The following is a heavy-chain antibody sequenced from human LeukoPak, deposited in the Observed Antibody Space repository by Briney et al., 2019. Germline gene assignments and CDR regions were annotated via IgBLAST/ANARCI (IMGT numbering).Heavy chain of an antibody. CDR2: ISSSSSTI. V-gene: IGHV3-48*01. CDR3: ARHLSGVTGYTYGRGIDY. D-gene: IGHD5-18*01. CDR1: GFTFSSYS. Sequence: GGSLRLSCAASGFTFSSYSMNWVRQAPGKGLEWVPYISSSSSTIYYADSVKGRFTISRDNAKNSLYLQMNSLRAEDTAVYYCARHLSGVTGYTYGRGIDYWSQGTLVTVSS. J-gene: IGHJ4*02.